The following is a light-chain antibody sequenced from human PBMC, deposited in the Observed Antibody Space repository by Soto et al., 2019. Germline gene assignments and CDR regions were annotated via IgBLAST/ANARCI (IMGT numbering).Light chain of an antibody. CDR3: QQYETFSGT. CDR2: DAS. J-gene: IGKJ1*01. V-gene: IGKV1-5*01. CDR1: QSISGW. Sequence: IHMTKSPSSRSASVGDIVTIAGLACQSISGWLAWYQQKPGKAPKLLIYDASGLQRGVPSRFSGSGSGTKFTLTIASLQPDDFATYYCQQYETFSGTFGPGTKVDIK.